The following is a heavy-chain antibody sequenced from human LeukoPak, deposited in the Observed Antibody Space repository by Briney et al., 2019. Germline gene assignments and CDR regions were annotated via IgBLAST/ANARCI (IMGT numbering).Heavy chain of an antibody. CDR2: INPNNGGT. D-gene: IGHD6-13*01. J-gene: IGHJ4*02. CDR3: AREATVVAAGTAGINFDY. V-gene: IGHV1-2*02. Sequence: GASVKVSCKASGYTFTGYYMRWVRQAPGQGLEWMGWINPNNGGTHYAQKFQGRVTMTRDTSITTAYMELSRLRSDDTAMYYCAREATVVAAGTAGINFDYWGQGTLVTVSS. CDR1: GYTFTGYY.